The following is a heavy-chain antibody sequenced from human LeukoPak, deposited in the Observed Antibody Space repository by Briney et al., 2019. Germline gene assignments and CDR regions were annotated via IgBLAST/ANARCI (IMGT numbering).Heavy chain of an antibody. CDR1: GGSISSGGYS. J-gene: IGHJ4*02. D-gene: IGHD3-10*01. Sequence: SETLSLTCAVSGGSISSGGYSWSWIRQPPGKGLEWIGYIYHSGSTYYNPSLKSRVTISVDRSKNQFSLKLSSVPAAATAVYYWARGVELLWFGDLEPPHFDYWGQGTLVTVSS. CDR2: IYHSGST. V-gene: IGHV4-30-2*01. CDR3: ARGVELLWFGDLEPPHFDY.